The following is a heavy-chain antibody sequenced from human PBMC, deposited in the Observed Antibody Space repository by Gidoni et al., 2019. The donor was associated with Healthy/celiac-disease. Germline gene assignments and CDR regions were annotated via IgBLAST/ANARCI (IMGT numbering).Heavy chain of an antibody. CDR3: ARVYGSVSYSVDY. J-gene: IGHJ4*02. CDR1: GGSISSCSYY. D-gene: IGHD3-10*01. Sequence: LQLQEAGPGLVKPSETLSLTWTVSGGSISSCSYYWGWIRQPPGKGLEWSGSIYYSVSTYYNPSLNIRVTTSVDTAKNQLSLKLSSVTAAYTAVYYCARVYGSVSYSVDYWGQGTLVTVSS. V-gene: IGHV4-39*01. CDR2: IYYSVST.